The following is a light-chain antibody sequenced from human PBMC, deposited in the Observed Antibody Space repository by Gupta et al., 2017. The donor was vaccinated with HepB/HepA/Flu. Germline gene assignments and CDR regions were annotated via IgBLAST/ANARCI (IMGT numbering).Light chain of an antibody. Sequence: DIQMTQSPSTLSAPVGDRVTITCRASQSISNWLAWYQQKPGQAPKLLIQKSSSLESGVPSRFSGSGSGTEFTLTISSLQPDDFATYYCQQYNSNSKTFGQGTKLEIK. CDR3: QQYNSNSKT. V-gene: IGKV1-5*03. CDR2: KSS. CDR1: QSISNW. J-gene: IGKJ1*01.